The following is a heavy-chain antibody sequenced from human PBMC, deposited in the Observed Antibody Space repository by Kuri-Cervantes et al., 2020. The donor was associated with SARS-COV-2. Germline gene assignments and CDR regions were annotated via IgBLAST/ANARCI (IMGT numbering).Heavy chain of an antibody. D-gene: IGHD2-2*01. CDR1: GGSLSDYS. CDR2: INESGST. J-gene: IGHJ6*03. CDR3: ARGLGVPAPEYMDV. Sequence: SETLSLTCALYGGSLSDYSCSWIRQSPGRGLEWIGEINESGSTKLNPSLRGRVTLSIDTSKNQFSLKLSSVTAADTAVYYCARGLGVPAPEYMDVWGKGTTVTVSS. V-gene: IGHV4-34*01.